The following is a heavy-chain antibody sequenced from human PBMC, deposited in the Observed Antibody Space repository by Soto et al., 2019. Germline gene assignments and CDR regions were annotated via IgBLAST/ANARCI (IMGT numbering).Heavy chain of an antibody. V-gene: IGHV3-43*01. J-gene: IGHJ6*02. CDR2: ITWDASSA. Sequence: GGSLRLSCAASGFIFDDYRIHWVRQAPGKGLEWVSFITWDASSAYYADSVRGRFTISRDNSKNSVYLQMNSLRAEDTALYYCTKEIEVALKYGMDAWGQGTTVTVSS. CDR1: GFIFDDYR. CDR3: TKEIEVALKYGMDA.